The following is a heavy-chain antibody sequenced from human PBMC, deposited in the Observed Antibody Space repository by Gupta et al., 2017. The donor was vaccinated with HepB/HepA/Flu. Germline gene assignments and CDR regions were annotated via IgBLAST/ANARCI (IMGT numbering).Heavy chain of an antibody. J-gene: IGHJ4*02. CDR2: INHSGST. D-gene: IGHD1-26*01. Sequence: QVQLQQWGAGLLKPSETLSLTCAVYGGSFSGYYWSWIRQPPGKGLEWIGEINHSGSTNYNPSLKSRVTISVDTSKNQFSLKLSSVTAADTAVYYCARRYTLGATDYWGQGTLVTVYS. CDR3: ARRYTLGATDY. CDR1: GGSFSGYY. V-gene: IGHV4-34*01.